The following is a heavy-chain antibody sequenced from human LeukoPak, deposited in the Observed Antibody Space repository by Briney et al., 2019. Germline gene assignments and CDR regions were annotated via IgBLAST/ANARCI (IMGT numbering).Heavy chain of an antibody. D-gene: IGHD1-1*01. CDR1: GYTLTELS. Sequence: ASVKVSCKVSGYTLTELSMHWVRQAPGKGLEWMGGFDPEDGETIYAQKFQGRVTITEDTSADTAYMELSSLRSEDTAVYYCATGTTLGGAFDIWGQGTMVTVSS. V-gene: IGHV1-24*01. CDR3: ATGTTLGGAFDI. CDR2: FDPEDGET. J-gene: IGHJ3*02.